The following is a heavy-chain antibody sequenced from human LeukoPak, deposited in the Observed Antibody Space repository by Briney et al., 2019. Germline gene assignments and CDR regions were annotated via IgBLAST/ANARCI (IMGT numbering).Heavy chain of an antibody. V-gene: IGHV3-30*18. D-gene: IGHD2-15*01. CDR1: GFTFSSYG. CDR3: AKDGLGYCSGGSCYSGWFDP. Sequence: GGSLRLSCAASGFTFSSYGMHWVRQAPGKGLEWVAVISYDGSNKYYADSVKGRFTISRDNSKSTLYLQMNSLRAEDTAVYYCAKDGLGYCSGGSCYSGWFDPWGQGTLVTVSS. CDR2: ISYDGSNK. J-gene: IGHJ5*02.